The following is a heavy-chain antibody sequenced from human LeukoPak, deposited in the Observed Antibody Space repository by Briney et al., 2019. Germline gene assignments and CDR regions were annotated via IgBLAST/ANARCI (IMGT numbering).Heavy chain of an antibody. CDR3: ARMYDSSVYSYYGMDV. J-gene: IGHJ6*02. CDR1: GGSLSSGSYY. Sequence: SETLSLTCTVSGGSLSSGSYYWRWIRQPAGKGLEWIGRIYTSGSTNYNPSLKSRVTISVDTSKNQFSLKLSSVTAADTAVYYCARMYDSSVYSYYGMDVWGQGTTVTVSS. D-gene: IGHD3-22*01. CDR2: IYTSGST. V-gene: IGHV4-61*02.